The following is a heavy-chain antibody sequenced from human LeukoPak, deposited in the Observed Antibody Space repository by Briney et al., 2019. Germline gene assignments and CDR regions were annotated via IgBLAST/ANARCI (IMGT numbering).Heavy chain of an antibody. CDR3: ASPRSTSCP. J-gene: IGHJ5*02. D-gene: IGHD2-2*01. Sequence: GGSLRLSCAASGFTFSSYSMNWVRQAPGKGLEWLSYISYNSGTISYADSVKGRFTISRDNAKNSLYLQMNSLRAEDTAVYYCASPRSTSCPWGQGTLVTVSS. CDR2: ISYNSGTI. V-gene: IGHV3-48*04. CDR1: GFTFSSYS.